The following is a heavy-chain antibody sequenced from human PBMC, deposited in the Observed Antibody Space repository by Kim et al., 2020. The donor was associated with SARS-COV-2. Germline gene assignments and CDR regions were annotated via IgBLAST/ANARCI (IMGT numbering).Heavy chain of an antibody. CDR3: ARSQGIIAAAGWFDP. CDR1: GGSFSGYY. V-gene: IGHV4-34*01. D-gene: IGHD6-13*01. Sequence: SETLSLTCAVYGGSFSGYYWSWIRQPPGKGLEWIGEINHSGSTNYNPSLKSRVTISVDTSKNQFSLKLSSVTAADTAVYYCARSQGIIAAAGWFDPWGQGTLVTVSS. CDR2: INHSGST. J-gene: IGHJ5*02.